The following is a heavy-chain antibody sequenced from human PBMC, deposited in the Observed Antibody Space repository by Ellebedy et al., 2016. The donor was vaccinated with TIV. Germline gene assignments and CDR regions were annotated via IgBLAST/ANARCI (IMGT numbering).Heavy chain of an antibody. CDR3: ARDPKGIEGYYYGMDV. D-gene: IGHD2-21*01. V-gene: IGHV3-66*01. CDR1: GFTVSSNY. Sequence: GESLKISCAASGFTVSSNYMSWVRQAPGKGLEWVSVIYSGGSTYYADSVKGRFTISRDNSKNTLYLQMNSLRAEDTAVYYCARDPKGIEGYYYGMDVWGQGTTVTVSS. CDR2: IYSGGST. J-gene: IGHJ6*02.